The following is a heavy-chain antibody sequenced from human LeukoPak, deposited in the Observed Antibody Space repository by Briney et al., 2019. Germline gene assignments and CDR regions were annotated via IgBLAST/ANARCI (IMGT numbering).Heavy chain of an antibody. CDR3: AREVELRYSALDY. CDR1: GFTFSSYG. CDR2: IDPSSTYI. Sequence: PGGSLRLSCAASGFTFSSYGMNWVRQAPGKGLEWVSAIDPSSTYIYYADSVKGRFTISRDNAENSLYLQMNSLRVEDTAVYYCAREVELRYSALDYWGQGTLVTVSS. D-gene: IGHD3-9*01. J-gene: IGHJ4*02. V-gene: IGHV3-21*01.